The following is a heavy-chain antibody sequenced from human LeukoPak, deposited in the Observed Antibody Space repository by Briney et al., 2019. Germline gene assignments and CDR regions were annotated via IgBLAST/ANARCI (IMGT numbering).Heavy chain of an antibody. CDR3: ARSGSYGERTGIDY. D-gene: IGHD1-26*01. V-gene: IGHV1-8*01. CDR1: GYTFTSYD. J-gene: IGHJ4*02. Sequence: ASVKVSCKASGYTFTSYDINWVRQATGQGLEWMGWMNPNSGNTGYAQKFQGRVTMTTDTSTSTAYMELRSLRSDDTAVYYCARSGSYGERTGIDYWGQGTLVTVSS. CDR2: MNPNSGNT.